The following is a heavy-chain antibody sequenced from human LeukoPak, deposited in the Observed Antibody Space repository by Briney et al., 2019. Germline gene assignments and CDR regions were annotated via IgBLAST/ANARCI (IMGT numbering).Heavy chain of an antibody. J-gene: IGHJ4*02. Sequence: PGGSLRLSCAASGFTFSSYGMHWVRQAPGKGLEWVAVISYDGSNKYYADSVKGRFTISRDNSKNTLYLQMNSLRAEDTAVCYCASGTTEVFDYWGQGTLVTVSS. CDR1: GFTFSSYG. D-gene: IGHD1-1*01. V-gene: IGHV3-30*03. CDR3: ASGTTEVFDY. CDR2: ISYDGSNK.